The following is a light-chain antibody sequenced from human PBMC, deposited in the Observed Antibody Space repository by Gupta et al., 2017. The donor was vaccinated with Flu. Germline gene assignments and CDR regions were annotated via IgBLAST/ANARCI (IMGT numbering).Light chain of an antibody. CDR2: GDN. V-gene: IGLV3-9*01. Sequence: VSVALGQTAKITCGGNDIRSKNVHWYQQKPGQAPMVVIYGDNNRPSGIPERFSGSNSGNTATLTISRAQAGDEADYYCQVWDSYTEVFGGGTKLTVL. CDR1: DIRSKN. CDR3: QVWDSYTEV. J-gene: IGLJ3*02.